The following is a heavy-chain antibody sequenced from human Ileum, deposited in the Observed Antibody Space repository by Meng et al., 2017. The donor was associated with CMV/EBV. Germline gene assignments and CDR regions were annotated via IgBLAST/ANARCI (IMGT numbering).Heavy chain of an antibody. V-gene: IGHV4-4*07. J-gene: IGHJ5*02. D-gene: IGHD3-10*01. CDR2: IHASGTT. CDR3: ARAAARGVPVDL. Sequence: QRPARGPRRPEPSVPPSRSCTVTGGSGSSYYWTWIRQAAGKGLEWIGRIHASGTTDDNHSLRGLVTMSLDTYKNQFSLKLTLVTAADTALYYGARAAARGVPVDLWGQGTLVTVSS. CDR1: GGSGSSYY.